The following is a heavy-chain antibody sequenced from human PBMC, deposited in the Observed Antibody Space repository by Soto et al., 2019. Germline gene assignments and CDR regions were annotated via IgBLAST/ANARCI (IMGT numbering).Heavy chain of an antibody. CDR2: INTAGTT. D-gene: IGHD6-13*01. CDR3: AKDWYEES. J-gene: IGHJ5*02. Sequence: PGGSLRLSCAASGFTFTTYAMTWVRQAPGEGLEWLSAINTAGTTYYADSVKGRFTISRDNAKNTLYLQMNGLRVEDTAVYYCAKDWYEESWGQGTLVTVSS. V-gene: IGHV3-23*01. CDR1: GFTFTTYA.